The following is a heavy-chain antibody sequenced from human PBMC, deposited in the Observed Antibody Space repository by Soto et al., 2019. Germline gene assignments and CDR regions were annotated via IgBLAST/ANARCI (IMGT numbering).Heavy chain of an antibody. D-gene: IGHD2-8*01. J-gene: IGHJ6*02. V-gene: IGHV1-18*01. CDR3: AKNGHPPYYYYGMDV. Sequence: QGQLVQSGPEAKKPGASVKVSCKASGYTFSRYGISWVRQAPGQGLEWMGWISGYNGDTKYAQKVQGRVTMTIDTSTYTAYMELRSLTSDDTAIYYCAKNGHPPYYYYGMDVWGQGTTVTGSS. CDR2: ISGYNGDT. CDR1: GYTFSRYG.